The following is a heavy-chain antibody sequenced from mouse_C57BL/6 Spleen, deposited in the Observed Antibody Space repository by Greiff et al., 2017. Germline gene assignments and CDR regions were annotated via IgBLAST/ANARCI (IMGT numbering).Heavy chain of an antibody. V-gene: IGHV1-64*01. Sequence: QVQLQQPGAELVKPGASVKLSCKASGYTFTSYWMHWVKQRPEQGLEWIGMIHPNSGSTNYNEKFKSKATLTVDKSSSTAYMQLSSLTSEDSAVYYCAREVDSSGLAYWGQGTLVTVSA. CDR1: GYTFTSYW. CDR3: AREVDSSGLAY. J-gene: IGHJ3*01. CDR2: IHPNSGST. D-gene: IGHD3-2*01.